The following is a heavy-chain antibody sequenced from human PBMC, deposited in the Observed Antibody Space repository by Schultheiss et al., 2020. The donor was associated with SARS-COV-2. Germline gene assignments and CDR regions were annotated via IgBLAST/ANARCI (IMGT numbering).Heavy chain of an antibody. V-gene: IGHV4-61*05. CDR1: GGSISSSSYY. J-gene: IGHJ6*03. CDR3: ARTYQLLWGLATKNYYYYYMDV. D-gene: IGHD2-2*01. CDR2: IYHSGST. Sequence: SETLSLTCTVSGGSISSSSYYWGWIRQPAGKGLEWIGEIYHSGSTNYNPSLKSRVTISVDTSKNQFSLKLSSVTAADTAVYYCARTYQLLWGLATKNYYYYYMDVWGKGTTVTVSS.